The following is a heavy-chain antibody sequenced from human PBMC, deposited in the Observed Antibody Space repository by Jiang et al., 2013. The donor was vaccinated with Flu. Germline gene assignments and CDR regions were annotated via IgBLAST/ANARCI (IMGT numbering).Heavy chain of an antibody. CDR3: ARPAAGLTDFDY. Sequence: PGLVKPSETLSLTCTVSGGSISSSSYYWGWIRQPPGKGLEWIGSIYYSGSTYYNPSLKSRVTISVDTSKNQFSLKLSSVTAADTAVYYCARPAAGLTDFDYWGQGTLVTVSS. D-gene: IGHD4/OR15-4a*01. CDR1: GGSISSSSYY. J-gene: IGHJ4*02. CDR2: IYYSGST. V-gene: IGHV4-39*01.